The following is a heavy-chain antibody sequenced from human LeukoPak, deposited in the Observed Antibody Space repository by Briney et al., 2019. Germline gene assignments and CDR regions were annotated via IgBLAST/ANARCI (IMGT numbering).Heavy chain of an antibody. CDR3: AKDLHYNDGRWEFDP. Sequence: GGSLRLSCAASGFTFSTFAMTWVRQAPRKGLEWVSGVVGGGTTYYADSVKGRFTLSKDNSKKTVYLQMNSLRVEDTAIYYYAKDLHYNDGRWEFDPWGQGTLVTVSS. V-gene: IGHV3-23*01. D-gene: IGHD5-24*01. CDR2: VVGGGTT. J-gene: IGHJ5*02. CDR1: GFTFSTFA.